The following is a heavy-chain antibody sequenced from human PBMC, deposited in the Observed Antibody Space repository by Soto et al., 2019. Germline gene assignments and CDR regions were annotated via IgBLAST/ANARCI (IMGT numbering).Heavy chain of an antibody. J-gene: IGHJ4*02. CDR1: GFTFSSYG. D-gene: IGHD1-26*01. Sequence: GGSLRLSYAASGFTFSSYGMHWVRQAPGKGLEWVAVIWYDGSNKYYADSVKGRFTISRDNSKNTLYLQMNSLRAEDTAVYYCARDLPHHYYYFDYWGQGTLVTVSS. CDR2: IWYDGSNK. V-gene: IGHV3-33*01. CDR3: ARDLPHHYYYFDY.